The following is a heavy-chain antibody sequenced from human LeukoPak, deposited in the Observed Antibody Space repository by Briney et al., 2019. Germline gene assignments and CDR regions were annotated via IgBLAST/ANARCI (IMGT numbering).Heavy chain of an antibody. CDR3: AGCLYGDQKYFYYMDV. CDR1: VFTFSSPT. V-gene: IGHV3-30*04. Sequence: GGCLRLSCAAPVFTFSSPTLQWGRQAPGKGLEWVALISYDGSNEYYADSVEGRFTISRDNSKNTLYLQMNSLRVEDTAVYYCAGCLYGDQKYFYYMDVWDKGTTVTIPS. CDR2: ISYDGSNE. D-gene: IGHD4-17*01. J-gene: IGHJ6*03.